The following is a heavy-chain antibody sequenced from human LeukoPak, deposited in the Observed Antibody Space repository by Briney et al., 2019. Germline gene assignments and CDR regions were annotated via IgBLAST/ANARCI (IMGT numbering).Heavy chain of an antibody. Sequence: PGGSLRLSCAASGFTFSDYSMNWVRQAPGKGLEWLSYISSSSRTIYYADSVRGRFTVSRDNAKDSLYLQLNSLKAEDTAVYYCARGGGYCGGDCYGIDYWGQGALVTVSS. J-gene: IGHJ4*02. CDR2: ISSSSRTI. CDR3: ARGGGYCGGDCYGIDY. CDR1: GFTFSDYS. D-gene: IGHD2-21*01. V-gene: IGHV3-48*01.